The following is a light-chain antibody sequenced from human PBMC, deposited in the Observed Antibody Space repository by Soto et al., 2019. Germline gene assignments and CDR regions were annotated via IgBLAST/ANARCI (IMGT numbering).Light chain of an antibody. CDR2: AAS. CDR3: QQSYSNSIT. CDR1: QSISSH. V-gene: IGKV1-39*01. Sequence: DIQMTQSPSSLSASIGDRITITCRASQSISSHLYWFQQKPGQAPKLLIYAASSLQSGVPSRFSGSGSGTDFTLTISSLQPEDFATYYCQQSYSNSITFGQGTRPEIK. J-gene: IGKJ5*01.